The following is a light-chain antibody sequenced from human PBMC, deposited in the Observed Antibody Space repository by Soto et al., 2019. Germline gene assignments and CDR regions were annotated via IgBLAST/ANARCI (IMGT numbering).Light chain of an antibody. CDR3: QQYYNGPWT. J-gene: IGKJ1*01. V-gene: IGKV4-1*01. CDR2: WAS. CDR1: QSLLYNSNNKNN. Sequence: DIVMTQSPDSLAVSLGERATINCKSSQSLLYNSNNKNNLAWFQQKSGQPPKLLIYWASTRESGVPDRFSGSGSGTDFTLTVSSLPAEDVAVYYCQQYYNGPWTFGQGTRVEIK.